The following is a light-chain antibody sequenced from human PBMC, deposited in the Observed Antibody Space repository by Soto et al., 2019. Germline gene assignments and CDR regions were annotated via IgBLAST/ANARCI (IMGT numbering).Light chain of an antibody. V-gene: IGKV1-5*03. CDR1: QSISSW. CDR3: QQDNSYAWT. J-gene: IGKJ1*01. CDR2: KAS. Sequence: DIQMTQSPSTLSASVGDRVTITCRASQSISSWLAWYQQKPGKAPKLLNYKASSLESGDPSRFSGRGAGTEFTLTISSLQPDDFATYYCQQDNSYAWTFGQGTKVEIK.